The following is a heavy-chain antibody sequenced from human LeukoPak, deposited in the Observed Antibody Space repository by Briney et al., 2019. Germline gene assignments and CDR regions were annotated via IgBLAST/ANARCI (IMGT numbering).Heavy chain of an antibody. CDR2: ISGSGGST. V-gene: IGHV3-23*01. J-gene: IGHJ4*02. CDR1: GFTFSSYA. Sequence: PGGSLGLSCAASGFTFSSYAMSWVRQAPGKGLEWVSDISGSGGSTYYADSVKGRFTISRDNSKNTLYLQMDSLRAEDTAVYYCAKGIVGATRKINFFDYWGQGTLVTVSS. D-gene: IGHD1-26*01. CDR3: AKGIVGATRKINFFDY.